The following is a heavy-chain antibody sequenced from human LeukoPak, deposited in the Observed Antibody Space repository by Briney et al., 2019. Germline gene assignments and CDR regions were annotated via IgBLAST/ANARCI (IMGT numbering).Heavy chain of an antibody. V-gene: IGHV4-4*02. CDR2: IYHAGTT. Sequence: SGTLSLTCAVPGASISSSNWWSWARQPPGKGLEWIGEIYHAGTTNYNPSLKSRVTISVDNSRNQFSLKLTSVTAADTAVYFCLRIYCSSTSCHYFDYWGQGTLVTVSS. CDR3: LRIYCSSTSCHYFDY. J-gene: IGHJ4*02. CDR1: GASISSSNW. D-gene: IGHD2-2*01.